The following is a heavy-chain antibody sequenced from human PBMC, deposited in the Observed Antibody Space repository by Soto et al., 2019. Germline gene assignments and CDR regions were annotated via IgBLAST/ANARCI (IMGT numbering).Heavy chain of an antibody. Sequence: ASVKVSCKASGYTFTSYDINWVRQATGQGLEWMGWMNPNSGNTGYAQKFQGRVTMTRNTSISTAYMELSSLRSEDTAVYYCARGGLEMATIGYWGQGTLVTVSS. CDR3: ARGGLEMATIGY. J-gene: IGHJ4*02. D-gene: IGHD5-12*01. CDR1: GYTFTSYD. V-gene: IGHV1-8*01. CDR2: MNPNSGNT.